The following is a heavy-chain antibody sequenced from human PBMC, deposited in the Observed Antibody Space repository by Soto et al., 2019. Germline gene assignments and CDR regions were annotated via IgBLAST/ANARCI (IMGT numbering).Heavy chain of an antibody. CDR2: IYYSGST. D-gene: IGHD3-22*01. CDR3: ARVAVESAVDYYDSSGYYYYFDY. CDR1: GGSVSSGSYY. V-gene: IGHV4-61*01. J-gene: IGHJ4*02. Sequence: KTSETLSLTCTVSGGSVSSGSYYWSWIRQPPGKGLEWIGYIYYSGSTNYNPSLKSRVTISVDTSKNQFSLKLSSVTAADTAVYYCARVAVESAVDYYDSSGYYYYFDYWGQGTLVTVSS.